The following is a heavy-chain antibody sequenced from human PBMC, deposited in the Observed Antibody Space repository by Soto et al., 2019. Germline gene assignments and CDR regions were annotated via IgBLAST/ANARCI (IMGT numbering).Heavy chain of an antibody. D-gene: IGHD2-15*01. J-gene: IGHJ6*02. Sequence: PGGSLRLSCAASGFTFSSSAMNWVRQAPGKGLEWVSVISGSDGRTYYADSVKGRFTISRDNSKNTLYLDINSLRAEDTAVYYCTRDHEDIVVVVAATPSDYYYGMDVWGQGTTVTVSS. V-gene: IGHV3-23*01. CDR3: TRDHEDIVVVVAATPSDYYYGMDV. CDR1: GFTFSSSA. CDR2: ISGSDGRT.